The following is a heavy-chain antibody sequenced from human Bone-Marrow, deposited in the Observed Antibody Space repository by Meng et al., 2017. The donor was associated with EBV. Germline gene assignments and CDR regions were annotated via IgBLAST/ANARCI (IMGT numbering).Heavy chain of an antibody. CDR2: LIPMSGVP. V-gene: IGHV1-69*01. CDR3: ASESGRGFTPDY. Sequence: QGQSWQSGSEVKMPVSSVKVSCKTSGGTFRSDAVSWVRQAPGQQGLEWIGGLIPMSGVPYFAQKFQGRLTIIADESTSTHYMELSSLRSEDTAMYFCASESGRGFTPDYWGQGTLVTVSS. J-gene: IGHJ4*02. D-gene: IGHD3-10*01. CDR1: GGTFRSDA.